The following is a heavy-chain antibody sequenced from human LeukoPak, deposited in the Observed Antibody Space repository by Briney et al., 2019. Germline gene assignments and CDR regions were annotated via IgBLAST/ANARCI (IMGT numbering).Heavy chain of an antibody. CDR1: GFTFSSYA. V-gene: IGHV3-23*01. CDR3: AKRGYCSGGACYSGAAPHFDY. D-gene: IGHD2-15*01. J-gene: IGHJ4*02. Sequence: GGSLRLSCAASGFTFSSYAMSWDRQAPGKGLEWVSAIRGTADNAYYADSVKGRFTISRDNSKSTLYLQMNSLRAEDTAVYYCAKRGYCSGGACYSGAAPHFDYWGQGTLVTVSS. CDR2: IRGTADNA.